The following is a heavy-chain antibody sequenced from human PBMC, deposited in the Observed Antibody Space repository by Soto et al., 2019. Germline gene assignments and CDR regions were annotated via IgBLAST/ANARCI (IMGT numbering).Heavy chain of an antibody. D-gene: IGHD3-3*01. CDR1: GFTFEICV. CDR2: ISHEGVPK. CDR3: ATREGQAWSRDHFYYYALEF. J-gene: IGHJ6*04. V-gene: IGHV3-30*03. Sequence: WGCLVLSSTASGFTFEICVMHGVRRAPCKGLDSLPYISHEGVPKFYAASVNGRFTISMDNSKNTLYLQLSSLRPDDTGVYYCATREGQAWSRDHFYYYALEFWGRGNTVIVSS.